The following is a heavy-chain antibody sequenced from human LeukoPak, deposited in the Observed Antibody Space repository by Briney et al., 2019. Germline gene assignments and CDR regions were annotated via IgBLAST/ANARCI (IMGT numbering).Heavy chain of an antibody. D-gene: IGHD3-22*01. CDR1: GFTFSSYS. Sequence: GGSLRLSCAASGFTFSSYSMNWVRQAPGKGLEWVANIKQDGSEKYYVDSVKGRFTISRDNAKNSLYLQMNSLRAEDTAVYYCARDYYYDSGIDYWGQGTLVTVSS. CDR3: ARDYYYDSGIDY. J-gene: IGHJ4*02. CDR2: IKQDGSEK. V-gene: IGHV3-7*01.